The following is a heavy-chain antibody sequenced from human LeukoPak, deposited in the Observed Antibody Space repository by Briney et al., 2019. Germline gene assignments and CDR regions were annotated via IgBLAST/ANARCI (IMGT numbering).Heavy chain of an antibody. Sequence: ASVKVSCKASGYTFTSYDINWVRQATGQGLEWMGWMNPNSGNTGCAQKFQGRVTMTRNTSISTAYMELSSLRSEDTAVYYCARLFDYVWGSYRPWGQGTLVTVSS. CDR2: MNPNSGNT. CDR3: ARLFDYVWGSYRP. D-gene: IGHD3-16*02. CDR1: GYTFTSYD. J-gene: IGHJ5*02. V-gene: IGHV1-8*01.